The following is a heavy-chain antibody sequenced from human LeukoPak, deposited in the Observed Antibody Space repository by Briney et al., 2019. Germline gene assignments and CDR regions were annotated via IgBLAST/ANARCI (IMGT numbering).Heavy chain of an antibody. CDR1: GYTFTSYD. V-gene: IGHV1-8*03. CDR3: ARAPGGSGSYPNWFDP. CDR2: MNPNSGNT. Sequence: ASVKVSCKASGYTFTSYDINWVRQATGQGLEWMGWMNPNSGNTGYAQKFQGRVTITRNTSISTAYMELSSLRSEDTAVYYCARAPGGSGSYPNWFDPWGQGTLVTVSS. D-gene: IGHD3-10*01. J-gene: IGHJ5*02.